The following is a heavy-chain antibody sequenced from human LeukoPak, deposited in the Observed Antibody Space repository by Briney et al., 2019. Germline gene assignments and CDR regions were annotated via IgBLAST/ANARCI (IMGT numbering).Heavy chain of an antibody. D-gene: IGHD3-10*01. Sequence: SETLSLTCIVSGGSISNYYWSWIRQPPGKGLEWIGYIHYTGSTNYNPSLKSRVTISVDTSKNQFSLKLSSVTAADTAVYYCARVEEGYGSGRRENYYYYYMDVWGKGTTVTISS. CDR3: ARVEEGYGSGRRENYYYYYMDV. CDR2: IHYTGST. J-gene: IGHJ6*03. V-gene: IGHV4-59*01. CDR1: GGSISNYY.